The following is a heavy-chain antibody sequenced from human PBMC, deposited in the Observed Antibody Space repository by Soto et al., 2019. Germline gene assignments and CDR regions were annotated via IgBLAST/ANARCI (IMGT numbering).Heavy chain of an antibody. D-gene: IGHD3-16*01. CDR2: MWYDGTNK. Sequence: GGSLRLSCAASGFTFRIYSMHWVRQSPGRGLEWVAVMWYDGTNKYYGESVKGRFTISRDNSENTLYLQMNSLRVEDTAVYYCARDATFGTKGGSFDIWGHGTLVTVSS. J-gene: IGHJ3*02. CDR3: ARDATFGTKGGSFDI. V-gene: IGHV3-33*01. CDR1: GFTFRIYS.